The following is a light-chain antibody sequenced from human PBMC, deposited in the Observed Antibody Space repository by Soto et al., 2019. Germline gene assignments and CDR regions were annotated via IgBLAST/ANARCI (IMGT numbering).Light chain of an antibody. Sequence: QPVLTQPPSASGSPGQSVTISCTGTSSDVGGYNYVSWYQHHPGKAPKLMIYEVSKRPSGVPDRFSGSKSDNTASLTVSGLQAEDEAEYYCSSYAGSNNVVFGGGTKVTVL. CDR1: SSDVGGYNY. CDR3: SSYAGSNNVV. CDR2: EVS. J-gene: IGLJ2*01. V-gene: IGLV2-8*01.